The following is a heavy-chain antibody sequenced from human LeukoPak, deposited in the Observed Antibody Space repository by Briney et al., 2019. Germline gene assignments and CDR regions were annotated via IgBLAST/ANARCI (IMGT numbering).Heavy chain of an antibody. CDR1: GFTPRNSE. V-gene: IGHV3-48*03. Sequence: AGSMIPCCAVCGFTPRNSELHWVLQPQGKGLDWVSCISRDGTAIYYAESVKGRFTISRDNAKNSLYLEMTSLRVEDTAVYYCTRGGDVWGQGTTVTVSS. D-gene: IGHD3-10*01. CDR3: TRGGDV. CDR2: ISRDGTAI. J-gene: IGHJ6*02.